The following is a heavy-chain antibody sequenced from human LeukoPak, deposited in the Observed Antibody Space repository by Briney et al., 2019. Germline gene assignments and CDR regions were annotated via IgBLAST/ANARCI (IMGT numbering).Heavy chain of an antibody. CDR3: ASEADYDSSGYYP. D-gene: IGHD3-22*01. CDR2: MNPNSGNT. J-gene: IGHJ5*02. V-gene: IGHV1-8*01. Sequence: ASVKVSCKASGYTFTSYDINWARQATGQGLEWMGWMNPNSGNTGYAQKFQGRVTMTRNTSISTAYMELSSLRSEDTAVYYCASEADYDSSGYYPWGQGTLVTVSS. CDR1: GYTFTSYD.